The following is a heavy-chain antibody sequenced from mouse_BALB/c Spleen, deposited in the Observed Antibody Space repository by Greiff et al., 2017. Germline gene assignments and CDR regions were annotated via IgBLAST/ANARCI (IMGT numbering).Heavy chain of an antibody. J-gene: IGHJ4*01. V-gene: IGHV1-20*02. D-gene: IGHD4-1*01. CDR3: ARWESYAMDY. CDR1: GYSFTGYF. CDR2: INPYNGDT. Sequence: VQLKQSGPELVKPGASVKISCKASGYSFTGYFMNWVMQSHGKSLEWIGRINPYNGDTFYNQKFKGKATLTVDKSSSTAHMELRSLASEDSAVYYCARWESYAMDYWGQGTSVTVSS.